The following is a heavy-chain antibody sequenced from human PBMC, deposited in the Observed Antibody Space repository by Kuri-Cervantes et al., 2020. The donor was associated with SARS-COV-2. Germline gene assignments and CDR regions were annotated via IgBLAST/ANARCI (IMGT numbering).Heavy chain of an antibody. J-gene: IGHJ4*02. CDR3: AKDDYSGSYNFDY. Sequence: GESLKISCAASGFTFSSYAMSWVRQAPGKGLEWVSATSGSGGSTYYADSVKGRFTISRDNSKNTLYLQMNSLRAEDTAVYYCAKDDYSGSYNFDYWGQGTLVTVSS. CDR1: GFTFSSYA. V-gene: IGHV3-23*01. D-gene: IGHD1-26*01. CDR2: TSGSGGST.